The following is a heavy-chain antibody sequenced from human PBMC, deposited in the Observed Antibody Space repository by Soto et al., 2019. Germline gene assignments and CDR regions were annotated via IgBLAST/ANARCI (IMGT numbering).Heavy chain of an antibody. CDR1: GYTFTSYG. CDR2: ISAYNGNT. D-gene: IGHD4-4*01. J-gene: IGHJ6*03. V-gene: IGHV1-18*01. CDR3: ARVVTPFDYYYYMDV. Sequence: ASVKVSCKASGYTFTSYGISWVRQAPGQGLEWMGWISAYNGNTNYAQKLQGRVTMTTDTSTSTAYMELRSLRSDDTAVYYCARVVTPFDYYYYMDVWCKGTTVTVS.